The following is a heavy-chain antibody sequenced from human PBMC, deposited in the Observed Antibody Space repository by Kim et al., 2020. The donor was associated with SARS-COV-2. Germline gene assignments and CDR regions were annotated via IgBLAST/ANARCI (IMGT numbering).Heavy chain of an antibody. J-gene: IGHJ4*03. Sequence: GGSLRLSCAASGFTFSSYDMNWVRQAPGKGLEWVSYISSGSSPIYYADSVKGRFTISRDNAKNSLYLQMNSLRDEDTAVYYCARTRCYTRWYSSNFDYLGPGTPVTV. D-gene: IGHD2-2*02. V-gene: IGHV3-48*02. CDR2: ISSGSSPI. CDR1: GFTFSSYD. CDR3: ARTRCYTRWYSSNFDY.